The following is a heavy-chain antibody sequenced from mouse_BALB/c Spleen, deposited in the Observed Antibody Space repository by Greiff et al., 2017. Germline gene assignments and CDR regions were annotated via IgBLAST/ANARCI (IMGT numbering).Heavy chain of an antibody. CDR2: INSNGGST. V-gene: IGHV5-6-2*01. D-gene: IGHD4-1*01. J-gene: IGHJ1*01. CDR3: ARREWDVRYFDV. CDR1: GFTFSSYY. Sequence: EVKLEESGGGLVKLGGSLKLSCAASGFTFSSYYMSWVRQTPEKRLELVAAINSNGGSTYYPDTVKGRFTISRDNAKNTLYLQMSSLKSEDTALYYCARREWDVRYFDVWGAGTTVTVSS.